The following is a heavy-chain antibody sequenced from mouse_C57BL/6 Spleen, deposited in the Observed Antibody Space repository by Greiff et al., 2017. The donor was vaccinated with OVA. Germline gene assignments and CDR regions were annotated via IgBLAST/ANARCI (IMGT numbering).Heavy chain of an antibody. Sequence: EVQLQQSGPELVKPGASVKISCKASGYTFTDYHMNWVKQSHGKSLEWIGDINPNNGGTSYNQKFKGKATLTVDKSSSTAYMELRSLTSEDSAVYYCARPHYYGSSYYAMDYWGQGTSVTVSS. J-gene: IGHJ4*01. D-gene: IGHD1-1*01. V-gene: IGHV1-26*01. CDR3: ARPHYYGSSYYAMDY. CDR2: INPNNGGT. CDR1: GYTFTDYH.